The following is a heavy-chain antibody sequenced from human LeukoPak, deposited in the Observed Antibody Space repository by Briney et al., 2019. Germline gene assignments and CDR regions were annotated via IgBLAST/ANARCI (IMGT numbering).Heavy chain of an antibody. V-gene: IGHV3-7*01. CDR1: GFTFSSYW. J-gene: IGHJ3*02. CDR3: AREGAAFGDIVVVPAASHGTDAFDI. CDR2: IKQDGSEK. Sequence: GGSLRLSCAASGFTFSSYWMSWVRQAPGKGLEWVANIKQDGSEKYYVDSVKGRFTISRDNAKNSLYLQMNSLRAEDTAVYYCAREGAAFGDIVVVPAASHGTDAFDIWGQGTMVTVSS. D-gene: IGHD2-2*01.